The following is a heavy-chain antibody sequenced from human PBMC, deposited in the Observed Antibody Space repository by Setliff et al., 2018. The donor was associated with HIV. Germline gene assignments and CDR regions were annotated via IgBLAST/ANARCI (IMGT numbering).Heavy chain of an antibody. Sequence: SETLSLTCSVSGDSISSGSYFWGWIRQTPGKGLEWIGNIYYTGFAYYNPSLKSRVTISVDTSKNQFSLKLSSVTAADTAVYYCARLWVLGIGDAFDIWGQGTMVTVSS. CDR1: GDSISSGSYF. J-gene: IGHJ3*02. D-gene: IGHD7-27*01. CDR2: IYYTGFA. V-gene: IGHV4-39*01. CDR3: ARLWVLGIGDAFDI.